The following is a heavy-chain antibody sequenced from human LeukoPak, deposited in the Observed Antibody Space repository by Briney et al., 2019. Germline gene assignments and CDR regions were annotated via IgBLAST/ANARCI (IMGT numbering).Heavy chain of an antibody. Sequence: PSETLSLTCTVSGGSISTYYWSWIRQSPGKGLEWIGYIYYSGSTNYNPSLKSRLTISVDTSKNQFSLKLSSVTAADTAVYYCARVGSGCFDYWGQRTLVTVSS. J-gene: IGHJ4*02. CDR1: GGSISTYY. D-gene: IGHD3-10*01. CDR3: ARVGSGCFDY. CDR2: IYYSGST. V-gene: IGHV4-59*01.